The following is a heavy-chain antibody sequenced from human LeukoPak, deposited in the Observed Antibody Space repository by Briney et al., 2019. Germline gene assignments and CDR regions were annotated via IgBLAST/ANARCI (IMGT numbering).Heavy chain of an antibody. D-gene: IGHD1-26*01. CDR2: IYSDGST. Sequence: PGGSLRLSCAASGFTVSSNYMSWVRQAPGKGLEWVSIIYSDGSTYYADSVKGRFTISRDTSKNTLYLQMNSLRAEDTAVYYCAREFRSGSYYDYWGQGTLVTVAS. CDR1: GFTVSSNY. J-gene: IGHJ4*02. V-gene: IGHV3-66*01. CDR3: AREFRSGSYYDY.